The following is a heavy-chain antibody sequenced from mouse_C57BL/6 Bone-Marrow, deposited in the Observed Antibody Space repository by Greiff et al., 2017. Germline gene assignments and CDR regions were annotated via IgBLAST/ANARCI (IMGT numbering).Heavy chain of an antibody. CDR1: GYSFTGYY. CDR3: ARWGYYPDY. Sequence: EVQRVESGPELVKPGASVKISCKASGYSFTGYYMNWVKQSPEKSLEWIGEINPSTGGTTYNQKFKAKATLTVDKSSSTAYMQLKSLTSEDSAVYYCARWGYYPDYWGQGTTLTVSS. V-gene: IGHV1-42*01. CDR2: INPSTGGT. J-gene: IGHJ2*01.